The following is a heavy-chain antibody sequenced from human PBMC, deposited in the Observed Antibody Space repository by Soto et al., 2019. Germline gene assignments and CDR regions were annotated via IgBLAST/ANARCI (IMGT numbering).Heavy chain of an antibody. CDR3: ARGSCSSTSCTYYYYYYGMDV. V-gene: IGHV1-69*13. CDR1: GGTFSSYA. CDR2: IIPIFGTA. J-gene: IGHJ6*02. D-gene: IGHD2-2*01. Sequence: SVKVSCKASGGTFSSYAISWVRQAPGQGLEWMGGIIPIFGTANYAQKFQGRVTITADESTSTAYMELSSLRSEDTAVYYCARGSCSSTSCTYYYYYYGMDVWGQGTTVTVSS.